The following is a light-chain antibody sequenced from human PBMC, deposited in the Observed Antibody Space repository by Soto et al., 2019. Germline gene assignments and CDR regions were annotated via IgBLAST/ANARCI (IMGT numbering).Light chain of an antibody. Sequence: IVRTQSPATLSLSPGERATLSCRASQSVSRNLAWYQQKPGQAPRLLIYGASTRATGIPARFSGSGSGTEFTLTISSLQSEDFALYYCQQYNYWPPPITFGQGTRLEIK. CDR3: QQYNYWPPPIT. V-gene: IGKV3-15*01. J-gene: IGKJ5*01. CDR1: QSVSRN. CDR2: GAS.